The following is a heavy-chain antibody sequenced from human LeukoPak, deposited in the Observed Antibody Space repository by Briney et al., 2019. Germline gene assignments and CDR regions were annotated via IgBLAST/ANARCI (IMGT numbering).Heavy chain of an antibody. D-gene: IGHD3-22*01. V-gene: IGHV4-59*01. CDR1: GASISSYY. CDR2: IYYSGSI. CDR3: ARENPSGYYNRPIDY. Sequence: SETLSLTCTGSGASISSYYWSWIRQPPGKGLEWIGDIYYSGSIKYNPSLKSRVTMSVDTSKNQFSLKLSSMTAADAAIYYCARENPSGYYNRPIDYWGQGTLVTVSS. J-gene: IGHJ4*02.